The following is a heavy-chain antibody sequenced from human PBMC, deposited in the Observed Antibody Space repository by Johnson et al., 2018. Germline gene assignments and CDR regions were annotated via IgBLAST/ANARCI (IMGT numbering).Heavy chain of an antibody. J-gene: IGHJ3*02. V-gene: IGHV1-8*01. CDR2: MNPNSGNT. Sequence: QVQLVESGAEVKKPGASVKVSCKASGYTFTSYDINWVRQATGQGLEWMGWMNPNSGNTGYAQKFQGRVTMTRNTSISTAYMELGSLRSEDTAVYYCARRLGYCSGGSCSLHDAFDIWGQGTMVTVSS. D-gene: IGHD2-15*01. CDR3: ARRLGYCSGGSCSLHDAFDI. CDR1: GYTFTSYD.